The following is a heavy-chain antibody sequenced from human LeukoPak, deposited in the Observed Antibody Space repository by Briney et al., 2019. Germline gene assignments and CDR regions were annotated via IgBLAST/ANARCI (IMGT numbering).Heavy chain of an antibody. CDR3: ARHLRGDYSNSLFDP. CDR1: GDSTSSYY. J-gene: IGHJ5*02. D-gene: IGHD4-11*01. V-gene: IGHV4-59*08. Sequence: SETLSLTCTVSGDSTSSYYWSWIRQPPGKGLEWIGYMYYSGITNYNPSLKSRVTISVDTSKNQFSLKLTSVTAADTALYYCARHLRGDYSNSLFDPWGQATLVTVSS. CDR2: MYYSGIT.